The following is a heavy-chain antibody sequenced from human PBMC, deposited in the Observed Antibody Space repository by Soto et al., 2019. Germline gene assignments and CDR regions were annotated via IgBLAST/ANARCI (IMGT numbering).Heavy chain of an antibody. V-gene: IGHV3-30*18. CDR1: GFTFSNYG. Sequence: GGSLRLSCAASGFTFSNYGLHWVRQAPGKGLEWVAGISYDGSNKYYAESMQGRFTISRDNSRNTLYLQMNSLRAEDTAVFYCAKEGATRDFDYWGQGTPVTVSS. CDR2: ISYDGSNK. J-gene: IGHJ4*02. CDR3: AKEGATRDFDY. D-gene: IGHD1-26*01.